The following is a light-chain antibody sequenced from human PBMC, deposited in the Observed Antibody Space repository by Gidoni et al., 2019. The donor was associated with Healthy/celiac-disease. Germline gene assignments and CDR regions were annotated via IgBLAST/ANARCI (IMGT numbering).Light chain of an antibody. CDR1: QSSSSY. V-gene: IGKV1-39*01. Sequence: DIQMTQSPSSLSASVGDRVTITCRASQSSSSYLNWYQQKPGKAPKLLIYAASSLQRGGPSRVSGSGSWTDFTITISSLQPEDFATYYCQQSYSTPCTFGQGTQVEIK. J-gene: IGKJ1*01. CDR2: AAS. CDR3: QQSYSTPCT.